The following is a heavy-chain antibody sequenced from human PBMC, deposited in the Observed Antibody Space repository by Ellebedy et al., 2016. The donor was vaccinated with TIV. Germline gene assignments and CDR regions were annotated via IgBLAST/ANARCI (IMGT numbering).Heavy chain of an antibody. V-gene: IGHV1-69*04. J-gene: IGHJ5*02. D-gene: IGHD3-3*01. CDR2: IIPILGIA. CDR1: GYTFTSYG. Sequence: ASVKVSCKASGYTFTSYGISWVRQAPGQGLEWMGRIIPILGIANYAQKFQGRVSITADKSTSTAYMELSSLRSEDTAVYYCARDSAFGWFDPWGQGTLVTVSS. CDR3: ARDSAFGWFDP.